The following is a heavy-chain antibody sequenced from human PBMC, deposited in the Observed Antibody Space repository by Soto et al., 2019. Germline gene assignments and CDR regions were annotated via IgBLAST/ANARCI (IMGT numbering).Heavy chain of an antibody. V-gene: IGHV3-23*01. CDR3: EKDAVTGDGVWLMDH. CDR2: LYGNSGGI. CDR1: GFTFASYA. Sequence: PGGSLRLSCAASGFTFASYAMTWVRQAPGKGLESVAGLYGNSGGIQYSDSVKGRFTISRDNSKNIVYLQMNSLRVEDTAVYFCEKDAVTGDGVWLMDHWGQGTLVTVYS. J-gene: IGHJ4*02. D-gene: IGHD4-17*01.